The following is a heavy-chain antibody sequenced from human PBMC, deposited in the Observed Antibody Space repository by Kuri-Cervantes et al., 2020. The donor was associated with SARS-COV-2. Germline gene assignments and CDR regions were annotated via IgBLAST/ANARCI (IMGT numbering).Heavy chain of an antibody. CDR1: GFTFSNFG. J-gene: IGHJ6*02. Sequence: GESLKISCAASGFTFSNFGMHWVRQAPGKGLEWVAFIRFDGGNRYHADSVKGRFTISRDNSKNTLYLQMNSLRAEDTAVYYCAKCRQPYYYGMDVWGQGTTVTVSS. CDR2: IRFDGGNR. CDR3: AKCRQPYYYGMDV. V-gene: IGHV3-30*02. D-gene: IGHD2-15*01.